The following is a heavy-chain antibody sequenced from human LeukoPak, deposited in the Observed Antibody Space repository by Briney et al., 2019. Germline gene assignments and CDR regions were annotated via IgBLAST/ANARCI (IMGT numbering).Heavy chain of an antibody. CDR1: GYTFTSYG. D-gene: IGHD3-16*01. V-gene: IGHV1-18*01. J-gene: IGHJ6*03. Sequence: GASVKVSCKASGYTFTSYGISWVRQAPGQRLEWMGWISAYNGNTNYAQKLQGRVTMTTDTSTSTAYMELRSLRSDDTAVYYCARAVARLEKSYYYYMDVWGKGTTVTVSS. CDR3: ARAVARLEKSYYYYMDV. CDR2: ISAYNGNT.